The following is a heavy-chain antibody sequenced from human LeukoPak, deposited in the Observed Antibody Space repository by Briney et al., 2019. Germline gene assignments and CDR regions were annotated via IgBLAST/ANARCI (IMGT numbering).Heavy chain of an antibody. Sequence: ASVKVSCKASGYTFTGYYMHWVRQAPGQGLEWMGWINPNSGGTNYAQKFQGRVTITRDTSISTAYMELSRLGSDDTAVYYCARGTPNGFLEWLSVGDYWGQGTLVTVSS. CDR1: GYTFTGYY. CDR2: INPNSGGT. D-gene: IGHD3-3*01. V-gene: IGHV1-2*02. CDR3: ARGTPNGFLEWLSVGDY. J-gene: IGHJ4*02.